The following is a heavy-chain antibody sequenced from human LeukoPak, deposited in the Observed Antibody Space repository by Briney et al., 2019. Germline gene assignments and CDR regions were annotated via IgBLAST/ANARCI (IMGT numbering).Heavy chain of an antibody. Sequence: SETLSLTCTVSGNSISSGDYYWSWIRQPAGKGLEWIGRIYTSGSTNYNPSLKSRVTISGDTSKNQFSLRLSSVTAADTAVYYCARSDGYGLVGIWGQGTMVTVSS. CDR2: IYTSGST. V-gene: IGHV4-61*02. J-gene: IGHJ3*02. CDR3: ARSDGYGLVGI. CDR1: GNSISSGDYY. D-gene: IGHD3-10*01.